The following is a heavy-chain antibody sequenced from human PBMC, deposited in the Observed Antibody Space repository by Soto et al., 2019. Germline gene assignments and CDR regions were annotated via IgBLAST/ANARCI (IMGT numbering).Heavy chain of an antibody. D-gene: IGHD3-16*01. CDR1: GYSFTSYW. CDR3: ARHPRGEGYAFDI. CDR2: IDPSDSYT. Sequence: GESLKISCKGSGYSFTSYWISWVRQMPGKGLEWIGRIDPSDSYTNYSPSFQGHVTISADKSISTAYLQWSSLKASDTAMYYCARHPRGEGYAFDIWGQGTMVTVSS. J-gene: IGHJ3*02. V-gene: IGHV5-10-1*01.